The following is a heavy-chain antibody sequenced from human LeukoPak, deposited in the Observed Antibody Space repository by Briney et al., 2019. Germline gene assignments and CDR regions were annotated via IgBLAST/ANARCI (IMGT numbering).Heavy chain of an antibody. Sequence: ASVKVSCKASGYTFTSYGISWVRHAPGQGLEWMGWISAYNGNTNYAQKLQGRVTMTTDTSTSTAYIELRSLRSDDTAVYYCARNRGHYYYYMDVWGKGTTVTVSS. CDR2: ISAYNGNT. D-gene: IGHD3-16*01. V-gene: IGHV1-18*01. J-gene: IGHJ6*03. CDR1: GYTFTSYG. CDR3: ARNRGHYYYYMDV.